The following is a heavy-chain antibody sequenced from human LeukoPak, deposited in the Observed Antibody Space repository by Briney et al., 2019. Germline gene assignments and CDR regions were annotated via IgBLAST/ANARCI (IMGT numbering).Heavy chain of an antibody. CDR1: GFTFSNYW. V-gene: IGHV3-7*01. CDR2: IKTDGSEK. Sequence: GGSLRLSCEGSGFTFSNYWMGWVRQAPGKGLQWVANIKTDGSEKYYVDSVKGRFTISRDNAKNSLYLQMNSLRAEDTAVYYCARGGGDGFDYWGQGTLVTVSS. D-gene: IGHD2-21*01. J-gene: IGHJ4*02. CDR3: ARGGGDGFDY.